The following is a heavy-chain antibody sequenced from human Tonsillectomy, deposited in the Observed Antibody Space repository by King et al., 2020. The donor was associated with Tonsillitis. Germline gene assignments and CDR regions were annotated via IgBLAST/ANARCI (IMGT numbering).Heavy chain of an antibody. CDR1: GFTFTNYG. CDR3: ARTSDTAAPADY. J-gene: IGHJ4*02. D-gene: IGHD5-18*01. V-gene: IGHV3-33*01. Sequence: VQLVESGGGVVQPGRSLRLSCAASGFTFTNYGMHLVRQAPGKGLEWVAIIWYDGSSKYFGDSVKGRFTLSRDNSKNTVYLQMSSLRAEDTAVYYCARTSDTAAPADYWGQGTLVTVSS. CDR2: IWYDGSSK.